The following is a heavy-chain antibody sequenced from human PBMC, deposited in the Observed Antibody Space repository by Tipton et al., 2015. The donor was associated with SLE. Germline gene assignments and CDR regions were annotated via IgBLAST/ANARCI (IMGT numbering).Heavy chain of an antibody. V-gene: IGHV4-34*01. J-gene: IGHJ6*03. CDR3: ARGVAGYYFYYYMDV. Sequence: TLSLTCAVYGGSFSGYYWSWIRQPPGKGLEWIGEINHTGSTNYNPSLKSRATISVDTSKNQLSLKLTSVTAADTAVYYCARGVAGYYFYYYMDVWGKGTTVTISS. CDR1: GGSFSGYY. CDR2: INHTGST. D-gene: IGHD3-10*01.